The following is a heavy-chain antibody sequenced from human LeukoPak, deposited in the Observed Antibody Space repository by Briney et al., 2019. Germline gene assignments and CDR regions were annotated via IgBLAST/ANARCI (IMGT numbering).Heavy chain of an antibody. V-gene: IGHV1-69*04. CDR1: GGTFSSYA. CDR3: ARGVSRNYYDSSYDY. Sequence: SVKVSCKASGGTFSSYAISWVRQAPGQGLEWMGRIIPILGIANYAQKFQGRVAITADKSTSTAYMELSSLRSEDTAVYYCARGVSRNYYDSSYDYWGQGTLVTVSS. CDR2: IIPILGIA. J-gene: IGHJ4*02. D-gene: IGHD3-22*01.